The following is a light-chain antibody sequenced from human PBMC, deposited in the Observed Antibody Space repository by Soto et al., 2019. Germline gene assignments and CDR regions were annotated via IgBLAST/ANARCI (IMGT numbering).Light chain of an antibody. J-gene: IGKJ2*01. V-gene: IGKV1-39*01. CDR3: QQSYSTPGT. Sequence: DIQMTQSPSSLSASVGDRVTITCRASQSITTYLNWYRQKPGKAPKLLIYAASSLQSGVPSRFSGSGSETEFTLSISSLQPEDFATYYCQQSYSTPGTFGQGTKLEIK. CDR1: QSITTY. CDR2: AAS.